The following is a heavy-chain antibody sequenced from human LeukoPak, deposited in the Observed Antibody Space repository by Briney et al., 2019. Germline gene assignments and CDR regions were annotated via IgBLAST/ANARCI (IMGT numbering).Heavy chain of an antibody. J-gene: IGHJ4*02. Sequence: GGSLRLSCAASGFTFSDYYMGWIRQAPGKGLEWVSYITSSGKSVYYAASVKGRFTISRDNSKNSLYLQMNSLRAEDTALYYCAKDRIATAVAGTLDYWGQGTLVTVSS. CDR3: AKDRIATAVAGTLDY. CDR1: GFTFSDYY. V-gene: IGHV3-11*01. D-gene: IGHD6-19*01. CDR2: ITSSGKSV.